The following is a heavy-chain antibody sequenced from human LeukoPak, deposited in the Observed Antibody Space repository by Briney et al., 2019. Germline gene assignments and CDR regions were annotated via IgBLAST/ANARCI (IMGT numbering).Heavy chain of an antibody. Sequence: GASVKVSCKASGYTFTGYFLHWVRQAPGQGLEWLGWINPNSGGTTYAQNFQGRVTMTSDTSISTAYMELSRLTSGDTAVYYCARGPELLRFDYWGQGTLVTVSS. CDR1: GYTFTGYF. J-gene: IGHJ4*02. CDR3: ARGPELLRFDY. V-gene: IGHV1-2*02. D-gene: IGHD2-15*01. CDR2: INPNSGGT.